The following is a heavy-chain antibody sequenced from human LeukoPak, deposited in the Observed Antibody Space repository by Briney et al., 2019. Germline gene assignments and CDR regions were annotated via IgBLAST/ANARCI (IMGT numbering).Heavy chain of an antibody. J-gene: IGHJ6*03. V-gene: IGHV4-31*03. D-gene: IGHD3-3*01. CDR2: IYYSGST. Sequence: PSETLSLTCTVSGGSISSCGNYWSWIRQHPGKGLEWIGYIYYSGSTYYNPSLKSRVTISVDTSKNQFSLKLSSVTAADTAVYYCARAARNDFWSGYYYYYYYMDVWGKGTTVTVSS. CDR3: ARAARNDFWSGYYYYYYYMDV. CDR1: GGSISSCGNY.